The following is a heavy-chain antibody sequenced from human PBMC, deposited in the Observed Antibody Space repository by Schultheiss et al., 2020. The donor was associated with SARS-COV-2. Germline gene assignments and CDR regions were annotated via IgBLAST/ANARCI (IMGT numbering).Heavy chain of an antibody. J-gene: IGHJ6*02. CDR3: ARQPELLWFGRDYYGMDV. CDR2: ISSSGSTI. Sequence: GGSLRLSCAASGFTFSDYYMSWIRQAPGKGLEWVSYISSSGSTIYYADSVKGRFTISRDNAKNSLYLQMNSLRAEDTAVYYCARQPELLWFGRDYYGMDVWGQGTTVTVSS. V-gene: IGHV3-11*04. CDR1: GFTFSDYY. D-gene: IGHD3-10*01.